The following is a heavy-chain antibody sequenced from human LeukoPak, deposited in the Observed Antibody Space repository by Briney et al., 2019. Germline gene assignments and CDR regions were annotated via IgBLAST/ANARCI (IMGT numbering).Heavy chain of an antibody. J-gene: IGHJ3*02. V-gene: IGHV3-30*18. CDR3: AKSGFEVVAATPGLGAFDI. CDR2: ISYDGSNK. Sequence: GGSLRLSCAASGFTFSSYGMHWVRQAPGKGLEWVAVISYDGSNKYYADSVKGRFTISRDNSKNTLYLQMNSLRAEDTAVYYCAKSGFEVVAATPGLGAFDIWGQGTMVTVSS. CDR1: GFTFSSYG. D-gene: IGHD2-15*01.